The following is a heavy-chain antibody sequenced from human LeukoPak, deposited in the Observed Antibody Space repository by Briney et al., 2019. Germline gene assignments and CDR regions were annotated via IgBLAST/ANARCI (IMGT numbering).Heavy chain of an antibody. CDR1: GYTFTSYG. CDR3: ARSSPLYYDSSDYYPGRY. V-gene: IGHV1-18*01. D-gene: IGHD3-22*01. CDR2: ISPYNGNT. Sequence: ASVKVSCKASGYTFTSYGISWVRQAPGQGLEWMGWISPYNGNTNYAQKLQGRVTMTTDTSTSTAYMELRSLKSDDTAVYYCARSSPLYYDSSDYYPGRYWGQGTLVTVSS. J-gene: IGHJ4*02.